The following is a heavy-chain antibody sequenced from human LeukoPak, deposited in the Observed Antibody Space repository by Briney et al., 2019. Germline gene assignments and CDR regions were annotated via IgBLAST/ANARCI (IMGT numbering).Heavy chain of an antibody. CDR3: ARDKRGPYAYDI. J-gene: IGHJ3*02. CDR1: GFTSSDYY. Sequence: GGSLRLSCAASGFTSSDYYMSWIRQPPGKGLEWVSYISDTGSDIWYADSVKGRFTMSRDNAKNSLSLQMNSLGADDTAVYFCARDKRGPYAYDIWGQGTMVAVSS. V-gene: IGHV3-11*01. CDR2: ISDTGSDI.